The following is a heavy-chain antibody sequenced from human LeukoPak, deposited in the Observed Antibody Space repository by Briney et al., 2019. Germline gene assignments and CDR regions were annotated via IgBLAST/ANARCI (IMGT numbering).Heavy chain of an antibody. V-gene: IGHV3-23*01. D-gene: IGHD2-21*01. CDR2: ISDSAGRT. Sequence: RGSLRLSCAVSGITLSNYGMSWVRQAPGKGLEWVAGISDSAGRTNYADSVKGRFTISSDNPKNTLYLQMNSLRAEDTAVYFCAKRGVVIRVILVGFHKEAYYFDSWGQGALVTVSS. J-gene: IGHJ4*02. CDR1: GITLSNYG. CDR3: AKRGVVIRVILVGFHKEAYYFDS.